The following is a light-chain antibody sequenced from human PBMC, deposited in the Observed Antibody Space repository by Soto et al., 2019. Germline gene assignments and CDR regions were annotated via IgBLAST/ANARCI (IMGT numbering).Light chain of an antibody. V-gene: IGLV1-44*01. CDR2: TNN. CDR3: ATWDDNLNAYV. J-gene: IGLJ1*01. CDR1: GSNIGSNS. Sequence: QSALTQPPSASGTPGQRVTISCSGSGSNIGSNSVNWYQQLPGKAPKLLIYTNNQRRSGVPDRFSGSKSGTSASLVIGGLQSEDEAHYYCATWDDNLNAYVFGTGTKATVL.